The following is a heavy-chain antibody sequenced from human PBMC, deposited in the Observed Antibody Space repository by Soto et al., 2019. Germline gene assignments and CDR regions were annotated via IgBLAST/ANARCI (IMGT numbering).Heavy chain of an antibody. J-gene: IGHJ4*02. D-gene: IGHD5-18*01. CDR2: ISSSSSYI. Sequence: PGGSLRLSCAASGFTFSSYSMNWFRQAPGKGLEWVSSISSSSSYIYYADSVKGRFTISRDNAKNSLYLQMNSLRAEDTAVYYCARDSTDTAMVPFDYWGQGTLVTVSS. CDR1: GFTFSSYS. CDR3: ARDSTDTAMVPFDY. V-gene: IGHV3-21*01.